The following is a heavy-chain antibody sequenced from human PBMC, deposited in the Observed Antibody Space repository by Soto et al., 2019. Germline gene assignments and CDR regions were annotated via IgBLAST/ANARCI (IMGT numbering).Heavy chain of an antibody. D-gene: IGHD6-6*01. CDR3: GRDLPSISGRPGGWFDP. V-gene: IGHV3-7*01. CDR2: IKQDGSEK. CDR1: GFPLSRYW. J-gene: IGHJ5*02. Sequence: GGSLRLSCAACGFPLSRYWMSWVRQAPGKGLEWVANIKQDGSEKSYVDSVKGRFSISRDNAKNSLYLQMNSLRVEDTAVYFCGRDLPSISGRPGGWFDPWGQGTLVTVS.